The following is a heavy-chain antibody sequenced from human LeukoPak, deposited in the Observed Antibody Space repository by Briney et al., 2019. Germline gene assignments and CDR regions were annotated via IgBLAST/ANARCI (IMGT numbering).Heavy chain of an antibody. CDR3: ARESVTVVAATWVSWFDP. D-gene: IGHD2-15*01. J-gene: IGHJ5*02. CDR2: ISYDGSNK. V-gene: IGHV3-30-3*01. Sequence: PGRSLRLSCAASGFTFSSYAMHWVRQAPGQGQEWVAVISYDGSNKYYADSVKGRFTISRGDSKNTLYLQMNSLRAEDTAVYYCARESVTVVAATWVSWFDPWGQGTLVTVSS. CDR1: GFTFSSYA.